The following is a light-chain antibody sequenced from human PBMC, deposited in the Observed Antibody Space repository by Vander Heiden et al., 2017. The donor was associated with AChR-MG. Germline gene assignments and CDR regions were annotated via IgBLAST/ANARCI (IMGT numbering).Light chain of an antibody. CDR1: SIGSNP. CDR3: QVWDSSSDHGV. Sequence: YLLTPPPSVSVAPGQMARITCGGNSIGSNPVHWYQQKPGQAPVVVVQDDSDRPSGIPERCSGSNSGNTATLTISRVQAGDEADYHCQVWDSSSDHGVFGGGTRLIVL. J-gene: IGLJ3*02. V-gene: IGLV3-21*02. CDR2: DDS.